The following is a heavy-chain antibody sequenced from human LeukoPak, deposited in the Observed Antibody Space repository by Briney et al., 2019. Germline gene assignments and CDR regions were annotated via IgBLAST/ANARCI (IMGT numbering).Heavy chain of an antibody. V-gene: IGHV1-46*01. J-gene: IGHJ3*02. Sequence: ASVKVSCKASGYTFTSYYMHWVRQAPGQGLEWMGIINPSGGSTSYAQKFQGRVTMTTDTSTSTAYMELRSLRSDDTAVYYCARDQWELTNAFDIWGQGTMVTVSS. CDR3: ARDQWELTNAFDI. CDR2: INPSGGST. D-gene: IGHD1-26*01. CDR1: GYTFTSYY.